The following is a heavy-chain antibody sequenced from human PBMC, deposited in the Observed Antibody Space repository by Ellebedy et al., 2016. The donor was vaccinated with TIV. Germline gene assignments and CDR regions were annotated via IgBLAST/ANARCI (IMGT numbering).Heavy chain of an antibody. CDR1: GVSITSHF. Sequence: SETLSLTCAVPGVSITSHFWTWIRQHAGGGLEWIGRLHPSGTPNYNPSLKSRIIMSPNTPKDQFSLKLSTVTAADTAVYYCATHGPQWFDAFDLWGQGTLVTVSS. D-gene: IGHD3-22*01. V-gene: IGHV4-4*07. J-gene: IGHJ3*01. CDR2: LHPSGTP. CDR3: ATHGPQWFDAFDL.